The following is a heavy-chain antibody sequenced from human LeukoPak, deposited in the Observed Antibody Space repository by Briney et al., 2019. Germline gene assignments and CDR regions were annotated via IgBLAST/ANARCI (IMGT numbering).Heavy chain of an antibody. V-gene: IGHV3-48*04. CDR1: GFTFSSYS. J-gene: IGHJ6*02. CDR2: ISSSSSTI. Sequence: PGGSLRLSCAASGFTFSSYSMNWVRQAPGKGLEWVSYISSSSSTIYYADSVKGRFTISRDNAKNSLYLQMNSLRAEDTAVYYCAKDFCSGGSCYSPPVWDYYYGMDVWGQGTTVTVSS. D-gene: IGHD2-15*01. CDR3: AKDFCSGGSCYSPPVWDYYYGMDV.